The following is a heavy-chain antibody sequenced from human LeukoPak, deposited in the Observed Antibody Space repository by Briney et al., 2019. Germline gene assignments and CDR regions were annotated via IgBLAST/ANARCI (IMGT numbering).Heavy chain of an antibody. CDR1: GGSFSGYY. CDR2: INDSGST. Sequence: PSETLSLTCAVYGGSFSGYYWSWIRQPPGKGLDWIGEINDSGSTNYNPSLKSRVSISVDTSKNRFSLKLSSVTAADTAVYYCARTYYDRPVDYWGQGTLVTVSS. V-gene: IGHV4-34*01. J-gene: IGHJ4*02. D-gene: IGHD3-16*01. CDR3: ARTYYDRPVDY.